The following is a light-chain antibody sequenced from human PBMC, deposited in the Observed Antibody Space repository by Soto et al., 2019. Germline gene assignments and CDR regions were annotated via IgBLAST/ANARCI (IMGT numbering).Light chain of an antibody. CDR2: STS. V-gene: IGKV3-15*01. CDR3: HQYNTWPPWT. Sequence: ETVMTQSPVTLSVSPGERATLSCRASQSVNSNLAWYQQKPGQAPRLLIYSTSTRATGVPARFSGSGSGTEFTLTISSLQSEDFAVYYCHQYNTWPPWTFGQGTKVEI. J-gene: IGKJ1*01. CDR1: QSVNSN.